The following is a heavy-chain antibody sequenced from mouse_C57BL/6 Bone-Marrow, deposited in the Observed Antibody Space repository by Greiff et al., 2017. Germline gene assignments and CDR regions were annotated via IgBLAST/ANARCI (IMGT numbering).Heavy chain of an antibody. CDR2: INPNNGGT. Sequence: VQLQQSGPELVKPGASVKISCKASGYTFTDYYMNWVKQSHGKSLEWIGDINPNNGGTSYNQKFKGKATLTVDKSSSTAYMELRSLTSEDSAVYYCAREYYGNDGNAMDYWGQGTSVTVSS. V-gene: IGHV1-26*01. CDR3: AREYYGNDGNAMDY. J-gene: IGHJ4*01. CDR1: GYTFTDYY. D-gene: IGHD2-2*01.